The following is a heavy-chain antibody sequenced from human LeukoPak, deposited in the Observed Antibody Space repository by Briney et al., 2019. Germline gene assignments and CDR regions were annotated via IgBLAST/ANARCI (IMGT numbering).Heavy chain of an antibody. V-gene: IGHV4-39*01. D-gene: IGHD6-6*01. Sequence: SETLSLTCTVSGGSISSSSYYWGWIRQPPGKGLEWLGWIYYSGSTYYNPSLKSRVTISVDTPKNQFSLKLSSGTAADTAVYYCAKQGYSSSSWGQGTLVTVSS. CDR2: IYYSGST. CDR3: AKQGYSSSS. J-gene: IGHJ4*02. CDR1: GGSISSSSYY.